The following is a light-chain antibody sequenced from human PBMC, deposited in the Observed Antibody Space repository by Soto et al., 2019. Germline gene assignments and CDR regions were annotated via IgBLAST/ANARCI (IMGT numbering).Light chain of an antibody. J-gene: IGLJ1*01. CDR3: SSHGGSNNPYV. CDR2: DVT. Sequence: QSALTQPPSASGSPGQSVAISCTGTSSDIGGYNVCSWYQQHPGKPRKLMIYDVTKRPSRVPDRVSRSKSGNTATLIVSGLQAEDEADYYCSSHGGSNNPYVFGPGTKLTVL. CDR1: SSDIGGYNV. V-gene: IGLV2-8*01.